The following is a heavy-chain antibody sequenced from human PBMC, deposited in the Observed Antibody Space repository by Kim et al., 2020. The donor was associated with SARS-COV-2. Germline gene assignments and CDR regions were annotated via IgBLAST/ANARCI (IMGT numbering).Heavy chain of an antibody. V-gene: IGHV3-33*01. J-gene: IGHJ4*02. CDR3: ARDLAGYSSGWYFDY. D-gene: IGHD6-19*01. CDR2: IWYDGSNK. Sequence: GGSLRLSCAASGFTFSSYGMHWVRQAPGKGLEWVAVIWYDGSNKYYADSVKGRFTISRDNSKNTLYLQMNSLRAEDTAVYYCARDLAGYSSGWYFDYWGQGTLVTVSS. CDR1: GFTFSSYG.